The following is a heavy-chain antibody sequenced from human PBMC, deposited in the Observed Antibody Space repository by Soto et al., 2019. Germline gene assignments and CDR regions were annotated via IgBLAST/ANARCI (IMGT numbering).Heavy chain of an antibody. CDR1: GYTFTSSY. V-gene: IGHV1-46*01. CDR2: INPSGGGT. D-gene: IGHD2-8*02. Sequence: QVQLAQSGAEVKKPGASVNVSCKASGYTFTSSYIHWVRQAPGQGFEWMGIINPSGGGTSYSQKLQGRVTLTRDTSTRTIYMELNSLRSEDTAVYYCARGPGASGLDVWGQGTTVTVSS. CDR3: ARGPGASGLDV. J-gene: IGHJ6*02.